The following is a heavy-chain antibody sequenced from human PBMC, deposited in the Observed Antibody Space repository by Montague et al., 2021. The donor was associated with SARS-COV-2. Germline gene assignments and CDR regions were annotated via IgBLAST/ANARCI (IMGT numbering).Heavy chain of an antibody. Sequence: SLRLSCAAPGFTFSSYAMHWVRQAPGKGLEWVAVISYDGRNKHYADSVKGRFTISRDNSKNSVYLQMSSLRAEDTAVYYCARELGRTGAFDIWGQGTAVTVSS. V-gene: IGHV3-30*03. CDR2: ISYDGRNK. CDR3: ARELGRTGAFDI. CDR1: GFTFSSYA. J-gene: IGHJ3*02. D-gene: IGHD4-17*01.